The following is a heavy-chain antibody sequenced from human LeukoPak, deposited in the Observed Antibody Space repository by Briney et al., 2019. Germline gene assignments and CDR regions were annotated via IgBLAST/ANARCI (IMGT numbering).Heavy chain of an antibody. Sequence: GESLKISCKTSGYSFTTYWIAWVRQMHGKGLEWMGIIHPGRSDIRYSPSFQGPVTISADKSISTAYLQWSSLEASDTAMYYCTRREDRTGYSDYWGQGTLVTVSS. CDR3: TRREDRTGYSDY. CDR2: IHPGRSDI. CDR1: GYSFTTYW. V-gene: IGHV5-51*01. D-gene: IGHD3-22*01. J-gene: IGHJ4*02.